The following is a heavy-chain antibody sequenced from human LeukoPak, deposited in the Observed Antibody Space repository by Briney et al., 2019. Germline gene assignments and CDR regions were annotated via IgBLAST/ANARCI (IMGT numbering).Heavy chain of an antibody. CDR3: ARHANGYNVDY. CDR1: GGSISSYY. Sequence: SETRSLTCTVAGGSISSYYGSWVRQPPGKGLQWMANINYSGSTNSNPSLPRPLPISVHTSKNQSSLKPSSATAADPAVYYYARHANGYNVDYWGQGTLVTVSS. V-gene: IGHV4-59*08. J-gene: IGHJ4*02. D-gene: IGHD5-24*01. CDR2: INYSGST.